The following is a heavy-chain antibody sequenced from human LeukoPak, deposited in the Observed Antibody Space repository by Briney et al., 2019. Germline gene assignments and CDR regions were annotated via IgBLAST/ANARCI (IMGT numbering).Heavy chain of an antibody. CDR1: GGSISSYY. CDR3: ARDTRDYWFDP. CDR2: IYYSGST. Sequence: SETLSLTCTVSGGSISSYYWSWIRQPPGKGLEWIGYIYYSGSTNYNPSLKSRVTISVDTSKNQFSLKPSSVTAADTAVYYCARDTRDYWFDPWGQGTLVTVSS. J-gene: IGHJ5*02. V-gene: IGHV4-59*01.